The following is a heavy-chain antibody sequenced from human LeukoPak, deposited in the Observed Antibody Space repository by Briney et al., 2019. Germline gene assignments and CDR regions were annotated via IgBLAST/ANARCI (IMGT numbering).Heavy chain of an antibody. J-gene: IGHJ4*02. CDR2: INHSGST. D-gene: IGHD3-22*01. CDR1: GGSFSGYY. V-gene: IGHV4-34*01. Sequence: SETLSLTCAVYGGSFSGYYWSWIRQPPGKGLEWIGEINHSGSTTYNPSLKSRVTISVDTSKNQFSLKLRSVTAADTAVYYCAREGTRSSGYLCYWGQGTLVTVSS. CDR3: AREGTRSSGYLCY.